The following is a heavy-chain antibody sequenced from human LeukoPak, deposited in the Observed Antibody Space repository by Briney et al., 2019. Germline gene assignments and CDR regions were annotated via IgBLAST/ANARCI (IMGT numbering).Heavy chain of an antibody. Sequence: GGSLRLSCAASGFTFSSCALTWVRQAPGKGLEWVSTISDTGVTTFYADSVRGRFTISRDNSKNTLYLQMSSLRAEDTAVYYCATHYDTSGYYYFDFWGQGTLVTVSS. CDR1: GFTFSSCA. CDR2: ISDTGVTT. V-gene: IGHV3-23*01. CDR3: ATHYDTSGYYYFDF. D-gene: IGHD3-22*01. J-gene: IGHJ4*02.